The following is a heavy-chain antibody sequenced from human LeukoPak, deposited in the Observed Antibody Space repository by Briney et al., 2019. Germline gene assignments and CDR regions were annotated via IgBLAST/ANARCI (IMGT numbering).Heavy chain of an antibody. Sequence: GGSLRLSCAASGFTFSSYAMSWVRQAPGKGLEWVSAISGSGGSTYYADSVKGRFTISRDNPKNTLYLQMNSLRAEDTAVYYCAKTPYYDSSGYYSHYFDYWGQGTLVTVSS. V-gene: IGHV3-23*01. CDR1: GFTFSSYA. D-gene: IGHD3-22*01. CDR2: ISGSGGST. J-gene: IGHJ4*02. CDR3: AKTPYYDSSGYYSHYFDY.